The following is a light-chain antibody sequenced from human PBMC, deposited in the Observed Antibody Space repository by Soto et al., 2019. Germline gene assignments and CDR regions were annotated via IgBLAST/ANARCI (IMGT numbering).Light chain of an antibody. CDR3: MKYISWPHT. J-gene: IGKJ5*01. Sequence: DVVVTQSLLSLPVTLGVTASISFRSSQSLVHSDGSTWLHWFQQRPGQSPTRLIYKVSNRDSGVPDKFSGSGSGTEFTLKISRVEAEDVDVYYCMKYISWPHTFGHGTRLEIK. CDR2: KVS. V-gene: IGKV2-30*02. CDR1: QSLVHSDGSTW.